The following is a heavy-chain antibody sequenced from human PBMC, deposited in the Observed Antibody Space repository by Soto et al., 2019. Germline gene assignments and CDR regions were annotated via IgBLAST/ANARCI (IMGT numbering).Heavy chain of an antibody. CDR1: GFTFDDYA. D-gene: IGHD2-15*01. CDR3: AKLGEGSIVVAAEAIDY. V-gene: IGHV3-9*01. Sequence: EVQLVESGGGLVQPGRSLRLSCAASGFTFDDYAMHWVRQAPGKGLEWVSGISWNSGSIGYADSVKGRFTISRDNAKNSLYLQMNSLRAEDTALYYCAKLGEGSIVVAAEAIDYWGQGTLVTVSS. CDR2: ISWNSGSI. J-gene: IGHJ4*02.